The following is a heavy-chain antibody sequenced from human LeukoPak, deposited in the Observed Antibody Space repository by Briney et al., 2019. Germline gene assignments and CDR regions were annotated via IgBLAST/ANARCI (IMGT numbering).Heavy chain of an antibody. CDR3: AKRGEKYYQPSGYPVDF. Sequence: GGSLRLSCAASGFTFSTYAMSCVRQAPGGGLGWVSTVSGLGDTTHYAYSVRGRFTISRDNSKNTLFLQMNSLRAEDTAVYYFAKRGEKYYQPSGYPVDFRGQGTLVTVSS. CDR2: VSGLGDTT. V-gene: IGHV3-23*01. D-gene: IGHD5-12*01. J-gene: IGHJ4*02. CDR1: GFTFSTYA.